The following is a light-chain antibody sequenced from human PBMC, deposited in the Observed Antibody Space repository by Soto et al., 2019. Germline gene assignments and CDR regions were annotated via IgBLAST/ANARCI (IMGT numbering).Light chain of an antibody. J-gene: IGKJ1*01. V-gene: IGKV3-15*01. CDR3: QQYNSYRT. CDR1: QSVSSD. CDR2: GAS. Sequence: EIVMTQSPATLSVSPGERATLSCRASQSVSSDLAWYHQKPGQAPRLLIYGASTRATGIPARFSGSGSGTEFTLTINSLQSEDFATYYCQQYNSYRTFGQGTKVEIK.